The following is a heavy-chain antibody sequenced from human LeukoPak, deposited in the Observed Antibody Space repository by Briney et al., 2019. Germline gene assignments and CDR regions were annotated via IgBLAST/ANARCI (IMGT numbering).Heavy chain of an antibody. CDR1: GFTFSSYW. CDR3: ARAPYSSGWYLMY. Sequence: PGGSLRLSCAASGFTFSSYWMTWVRQAPGKGLEWVANIRQDGNEQYYMDSVKGRFTISRDNAKNSLFLQMNSLRAEDTAVYYCARAPYSSGWYLMYWGQGTLVTVSS. J-gene: IGHJ4*02. CDR2: IRQDGNEQ. V-gene: IGHV3-7*01. D-gene: IGHD6-19*01.